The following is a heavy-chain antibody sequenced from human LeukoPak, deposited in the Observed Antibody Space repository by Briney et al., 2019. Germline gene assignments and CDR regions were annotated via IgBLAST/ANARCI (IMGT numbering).Heavy chain of an antibody. J-gene: IGHJ4*02. CDR2: ISGSGSTI. CDR3: ARAVEQWLVWGLDY. D-gene: IGHD6-19*01. V-gene: IGHV3-11*04. CDR1: GFTFSDYY. Sequence: GGSLRLSCAASGFTFSDYYMSWIRQAPGKGLEWVSYISGSGSTIYYADSVKGRFTISRDKAKNSLYRQMNSLRPEDTAVYYCARAVEQWLVWGLDYWGQGTLVTVSS.